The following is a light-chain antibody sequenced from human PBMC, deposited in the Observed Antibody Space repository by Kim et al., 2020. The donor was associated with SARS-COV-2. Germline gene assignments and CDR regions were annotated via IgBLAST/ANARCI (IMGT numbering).Light chain of an antibody. CDR3: QTWGTGILV. V-gene: IGLV4-69*01. Sequence: AAVKPTCTLSSGHSSYAIAWHQQQPEKGPRYLMKLNSDGSHSKGDGIPDRFSGSSSGAERYLTISSLQSEDEADYYCQTWGTGILVFGGGTQLTVL. CDR2: LNSDGSH. CDR1: SGHSSYA. J-gene: IGLJ3*02.